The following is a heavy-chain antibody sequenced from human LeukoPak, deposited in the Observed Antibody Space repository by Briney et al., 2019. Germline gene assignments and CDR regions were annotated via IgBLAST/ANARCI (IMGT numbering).Heavy chain of an antibody. CDR2: IYHSGST. V-gene: IGHV4-38-2*02. CDR1: GYSISSGYY. D-gene: IGHD3-10*01. J-gene: IGHJ6*03. CDR3: ARVFDSGSQAYFYYMDV. Sequence: PSETLSLTCSVSGYSISSGYYWGWIRQPPGKRLEWIGSIYHSGSTYYNPSLKSRVTISVDTSNNQFSLKLTSVSAADTAVYYCARVFDSGSQAYFYYMDVWGKGTTVIISS.